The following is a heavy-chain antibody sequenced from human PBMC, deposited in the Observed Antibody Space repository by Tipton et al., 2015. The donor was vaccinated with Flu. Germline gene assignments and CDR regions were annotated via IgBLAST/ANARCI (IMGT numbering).Heavy chain of an antibody. CDR1: GYTFSSYG. CDR2: ISPYNGKI. J-gene: IGHJ5*02. V-gene: IGHV1-18*01. D-gene: IGHD6-19*01. Sequence: QLVQSGAEVKKAGASVKVSCKASGYTFSSYGISWVRQAPGQGLEWMGWISPYNGKIKYAKKFQGRVTMTTDTSTSTAYMELRSLRSDDTAVYYCARTAKIWLAVGGLQVWVEPWGQGTLVTVSS. CDR3: ARTAKIWLAVGGLQVWVEP.